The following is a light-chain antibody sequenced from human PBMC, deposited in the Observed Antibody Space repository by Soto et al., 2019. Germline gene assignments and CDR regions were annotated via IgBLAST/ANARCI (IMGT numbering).Light chain of an antibody. V-gene: IGKV1-5*03. CDR3: QQYVIYPIT. CDR2: KAS. J-gene: IGKJ5*01. CDR1: QNMNSW. Sequence: DIQMTQSPSTLSASVGDRVTITCRASQNMNSWLAWYQQKPGKAPKLLIYKASRLESGVPSRFSGRGSGTEFPLTISSLQPDDFAAYYCQQYVIYPITFGQGTRLEIK.